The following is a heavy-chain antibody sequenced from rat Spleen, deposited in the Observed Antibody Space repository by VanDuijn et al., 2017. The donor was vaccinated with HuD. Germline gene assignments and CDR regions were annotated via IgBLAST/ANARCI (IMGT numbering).Heavy chain of an antibody. CDR1: GFSLTSYH. J-gene: IGHJ4*01. CDR3: ARHDYSRYDAMDA. Sequence: QVQLKESGPGLVQPSQTLSLTCTVSGFSLTSYHVSWVRQPPGKGLEWMGVIWIDGNTAYNSLLKSRLSISRDTSKSQVFLKMNSLRPEDTGTYYCARHDYSRYDAMDAWGQGASVTVSS. CDR2: IWIDGNT. D-gene: IGHD1-2*01. V-gene: IGHV2-43*01.